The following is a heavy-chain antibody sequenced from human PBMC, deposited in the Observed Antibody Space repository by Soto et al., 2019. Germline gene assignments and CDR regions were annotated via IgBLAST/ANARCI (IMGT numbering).Heavy chain of an antibody. J-gene: IGHJ6*02. Sequence: QVQLVQSGAEVKKPGSSVKVSCKASGGTFSSYAISWVRQAPGQGLEWMGGIIPIFGTANYAQKLQGRVTITADESTSTAYMELSSLRSEDTAVYYCAREWYYGSGSPLVRGMDVWGQGTTVTVSS. CDR2: IIPIFGTA. CDR1: GGTFSSYA. V-gene: IGHV1-69*12. D-gene: IGHD3-10*01. CDR3: AREWYYGSGSPLVRGMDV.